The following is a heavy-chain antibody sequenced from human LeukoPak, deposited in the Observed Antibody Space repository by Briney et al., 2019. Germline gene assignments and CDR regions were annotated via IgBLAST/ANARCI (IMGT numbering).Heavy chain of an antibody. Sequence: ASVKVSCKASGYTFTSHGISWVRQAPGQGLEWMGWISTNNGNINYAQKLQGRVTMTTDTSTSTAYMELRSLTHDDTAVYYCARDILWFGADVGLDYWGQGTLVTVSS. CDR3: ARDILWFGADVGLDY. D-gene: IGHD3-10*01. V-gene: IGHV1-18*01. CDR1: GYTFTSHG. CDR2: ISTNNGNI. J-gene: IGHJ4*02.